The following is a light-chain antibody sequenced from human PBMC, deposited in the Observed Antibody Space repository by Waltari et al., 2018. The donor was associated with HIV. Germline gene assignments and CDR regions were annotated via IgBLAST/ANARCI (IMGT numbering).Light chain of an antibody. CDR3: LQDYNLPGA. V-gene: IGKV3D-7*01. J-gene: IGKJ1*01. CDR1: KRIDTTS. Sequence: VLTQSPVTLSVSPGERATLSCRARKRIDTTSLSWYQQKPGQAPRLVIYGASTRASGIPPRFSGSGSGTDFTLTISRLQPEDFASYYCLQDYNLPGAFGQGTRVEIK. CDR2: GAS.